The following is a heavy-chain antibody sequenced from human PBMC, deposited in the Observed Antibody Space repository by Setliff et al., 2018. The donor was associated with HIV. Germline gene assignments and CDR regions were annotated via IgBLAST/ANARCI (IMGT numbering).Heavy chain of an antibody. CDR2: INPRGGYT. D-gene: IGHD2-15*01. CDR3: AKTLPTLYPPHDYYFAMDV. J-gene: IGHJ6*02. Sequence: ASVKVSCKASGYTFTSYAMHWVRQAPGQRLEWMGWINPRGGYTSYARKFQGRVTMTRDTSTSTVYMELSSLRSEDTAVYYCAKTLPTLYPPHDYYFAMDVWGQGTTVTVSS. CDR1: GYTFTSYA. V-gene: IGHV1-3*01.